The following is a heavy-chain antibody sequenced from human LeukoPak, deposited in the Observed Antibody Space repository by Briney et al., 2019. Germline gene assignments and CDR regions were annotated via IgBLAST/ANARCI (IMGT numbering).Heavy chain of an antibody. J-gene: IGHJ4*02. D-gene: IGHD3-22*01. V-gene: IGHV1-69*06. Sequence: GASVKVSCKASGGTLSSYAISWVRQAPGQGLEWMGGIIPIFGTANYAQKFQGRVTITADKSTSTAYMELSSLRSEDTAVYYCARAVRYDSSGYYYWAYWGQGTLVTVSS. CDR1: GGTLSSYA. CDR3: ARAVRYDSSGYYYWAY. CDR2: IIPIFGTA.